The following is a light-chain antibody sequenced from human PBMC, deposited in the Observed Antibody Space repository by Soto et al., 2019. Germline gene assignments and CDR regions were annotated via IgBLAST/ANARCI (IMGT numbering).Light chain of an antibody. V-gene: IGKV3D-15*01. CDR3: QQYNNWPRAT. CDR1: QCGTSSY. J-gene: IGKJ4*01. Sequence: EVVLTQSTDTLSLSPGERATLSCRASQCGTSSYLAWYQQKPGQAPRLLIYDASNRATGIPARFSGSGSGTEFNLTISSLQSEDFGVYYCQQYNNWPRATFGGGTKVDI. CDR2: DAS.